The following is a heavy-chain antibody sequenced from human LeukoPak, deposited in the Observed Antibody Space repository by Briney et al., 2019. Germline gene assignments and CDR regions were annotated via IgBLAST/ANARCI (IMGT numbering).Heavy chain of an antibody. CDR1: GFTFDDYA. D-gene: IGHD1-26*01. CDR2: MSWNSGSI. Sequence: PGGSLRLSCAASGFTFDDYAMHWVRQAPGKGLEWVSGMSWNSGSIVYADSVKGRFTISRDNSKNTLYLQMNSLRAEDTAVYYCAKVVSGSYLGYFDYWGQGTLVTVSS. J-gene: IGHJ4*02. CDR3: AKVVSGSYLGYFDY. V-gene: IGHV3-9*01.